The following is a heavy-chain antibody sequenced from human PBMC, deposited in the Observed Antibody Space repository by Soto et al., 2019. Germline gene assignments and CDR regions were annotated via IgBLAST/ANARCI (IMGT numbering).Heavy chain of an antibody. D-gene: IGHD5-12*01. CDR3: ARHVYSGYDPDAFDI. CDR2: IYPGDSDT. V-gene: IGHV5-51*01. CDR1: GYRFTSYW. J-gene: IGHJ3*02. Sequence: PGESLKISCKGSGYRFTSYWIGWVRQMPGKGLEWMGIIYPGDSDTRYSPSFQGQVTISADKSISTAYLQWSSLKASDTAMYYCARHVYSGYDPDAFDIWGQGTMVTVSS.